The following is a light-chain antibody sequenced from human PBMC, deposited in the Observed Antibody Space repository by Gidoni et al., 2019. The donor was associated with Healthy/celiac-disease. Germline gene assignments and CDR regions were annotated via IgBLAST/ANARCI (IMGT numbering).Light chain of an antibody. J-gene: IGLJ1*01. CDR1: SSDVGSYNL. V-gene: IGLV2-23*02. Sequence: HSALTQPASVSGSPGHSITISCTGTSSDVGSYNLVSWYQQHPGKAPKLMIYEVSKRPSGVSNRFSGSKSGNTASLTISGLQAEDEADYYCCSYAGSSTWVFGTGTKVTVL. CDR2: EVS. CDR3: CSYAGSSTWV.